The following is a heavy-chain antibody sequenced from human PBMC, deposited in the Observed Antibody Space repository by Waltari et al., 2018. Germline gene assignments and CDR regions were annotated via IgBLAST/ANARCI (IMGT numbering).Heavy chain of an antibody. CDR3: ARAYGDYDAFDI. D-gene: IGHD4-17*01. V-gene: IGHV4-38-2*02. J-gene: IGHJ3*02. Sequence: QVQLQESGPGLVKPSETLSLTCTVSGYSISSGYYWGWIRQPPGKGLEWIGSIYHSGSTNYNPSLNSRVTISVDTSKNQFSLKLSSVTAADTAVYYCARAYGDYDAFDIWGQGTMVTVSS. CDR2: IYHSGST. CDR1: GYSISSGYY.